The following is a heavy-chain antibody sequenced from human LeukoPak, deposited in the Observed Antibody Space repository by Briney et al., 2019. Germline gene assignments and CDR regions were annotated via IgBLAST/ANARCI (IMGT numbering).Heavy chain of an antibody. D-gene: IGHD5-18*01. CDR2: INPNSGGT. CDR3: ARDGSVDTAMVEGTFDY. V-gene: IGHV1-2*02. J-gene: IGHJ4*02. CDR1: GYTFTGYY. Sequence: ASVKVSCKASGYTFTGYYMHWVRQAPGQGLEWMGWINPNSGGTNYAQKFQGRVTMTRDTSISTAYMELSRLRSEDTAVYYCARDGSVDTAMVEGTFDYWGQGTLVTVSS.